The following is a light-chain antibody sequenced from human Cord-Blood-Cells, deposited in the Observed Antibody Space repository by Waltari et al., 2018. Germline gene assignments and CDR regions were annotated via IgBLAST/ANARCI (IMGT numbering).Light chain of an antibody. CDR1: QSVSSSY. CDR2: GAS. Sequence: EMVLTQSPGTLSLSQGERATRACRASQSVSSSYLAWYQQKPGQAPRLLIYGASSRATGIPDRFSGSGSGTDFTLTISRLEPEDFAVYYCQQYGSSPLTFGGGTKVEIK. J-gene: IGKJ4*01. V-gene: IGKV3-20*01. CDR3: QQYGSSPLT.